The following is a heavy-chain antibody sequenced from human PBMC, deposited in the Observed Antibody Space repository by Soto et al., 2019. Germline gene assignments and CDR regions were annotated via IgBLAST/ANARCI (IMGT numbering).Heavy chain of an antibody. D-gene: IGHD3-10*01. V-gene: IGHV1-18*01. CDR2: ISGFNDDI. CDR1: GYTFTSYG. J-gene: IGHJ5*02. Sequence: QLVQSGVEMKNPGASVKVSCKASGYTFTSYGISWVRQAPGQGLEWMGWISGFNDDINHAKKFQARVPVTKYTSTSTAYMELRSLKSDDTAMYYCARSGSYYPARNWFGPWGQGTLVIVSS. CDR3: ARSGSYYPARNWFGP.